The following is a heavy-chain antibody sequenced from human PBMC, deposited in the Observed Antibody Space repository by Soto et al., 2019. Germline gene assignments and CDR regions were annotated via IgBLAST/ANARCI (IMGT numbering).Heavy chain of an antibody. CDR1: GFTVSSNY. Sequence: GGSLRLSCAASGFTVSSNYMSWVRQAPGKGLEWVSVIYSGGSTYYADSVKGRFTISRDNSKNTLYLQMNSLRAEDTAVYYCAREPGIAVAGAPRYYGMDVWGQGTTVTVSS. J-gene: IGHJ6*02. CDR3: AREPGIAVAGAPRYYGMDV. CDR2: IYSGGST. D-gene: IGHD6-19*01. V-gene: IGHV3-53*01.